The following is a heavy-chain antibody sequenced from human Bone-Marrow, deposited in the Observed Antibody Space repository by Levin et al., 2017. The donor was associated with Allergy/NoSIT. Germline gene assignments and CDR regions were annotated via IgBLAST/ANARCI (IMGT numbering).Heavy chain of an antibody. CDR2: TSTSVGTS. J-gene: IGHJ2*01. CDR3: ARGLDGKTHFRYYF. D-gene: IGHD3-10*01. CDR1: GFTLSTYV. Sequence: GGSLRLSCAASGFTLSTYVMSWVRQAPGKGLERVASTSTSVGTSPYADSVKGRFTISRDNSKNTLYLQMNSLRADDTAVYYCARGLDGKTHFRYYF. V-gene: IGHV3-23*01.